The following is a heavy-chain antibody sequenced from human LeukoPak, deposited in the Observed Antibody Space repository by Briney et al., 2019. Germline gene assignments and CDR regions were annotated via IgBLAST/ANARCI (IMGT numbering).Heavy chain of an antibody. D-gene: IGHD3-22*01. CDR1: GFTFSSYG. Sequence: GGSLRLSCAASGFTFSSYGMHWVRQAPGKGLEWVAVISYDGSNKYYADSVKGRFTISRDNSKNTLYLQMNSLRAEDTAVYYCAKDQGHYDSSGYFDYWGQGTLVTVSS. V-gene: IGHV3-30*18. CDR3: AKDQGHYDSSGYFDY. J-gene: IGHJ4*02. CDR2: ISYDGSNK.